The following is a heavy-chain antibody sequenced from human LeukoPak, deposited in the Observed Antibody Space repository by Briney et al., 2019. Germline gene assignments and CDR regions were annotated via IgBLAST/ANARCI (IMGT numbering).Heavy chain of an antibody. CDR1: GFTVSNNY. V-gene: IGHV3-66*01. D-gene: IGHD5/OR15-5a*01. CDR3: ARASRLGLAGMFDY. J-gene: IGHJ4*02. Sequence: PGGSLRLSCAASGFTVSNNYMSRVRQAPGKRLEWVSVIYSGGTTFYADSVKGRFTISRDDSQNTLYLQMNSLRAEDTAVYYCARASRLGLAGMFDYWGQGTLVTVSS. CDR2: IYSGGTT.